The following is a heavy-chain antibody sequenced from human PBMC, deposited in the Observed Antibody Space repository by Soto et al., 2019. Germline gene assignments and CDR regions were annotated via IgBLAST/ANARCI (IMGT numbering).Heavy chain of an antibody. CDR3: ARGSYRAFDY. CDR2: IYSGGTA. J-gene: IGHJ4*02. CDR1: EFSVSSNY. D-gene: IGHD4-4*01. Sequence: GGSLRLSCAASEFSVSSNYLSWVRQAPGKGLEWVSGIYSGGTAYYADSVKGRFTLSRDNSKNTVYLQMNSLRVEDTAVYYCARGSYRAFDYWGQGTLVTVSS. V-gene: IGHV3-53*01.